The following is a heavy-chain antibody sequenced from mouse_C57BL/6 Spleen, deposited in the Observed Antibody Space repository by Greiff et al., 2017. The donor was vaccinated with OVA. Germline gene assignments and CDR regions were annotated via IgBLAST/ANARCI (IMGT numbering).Heavy chain of an antibody. CDR3: AKKGGTVGGYFDV. J-gene: IGHJ1*03. CDR2: IWRGGST. CDR1: GFSLTSYG. V-gene: IGHV2-5*01. D-gene: IGHD1-1*01. Sequence: VKLMESGPGLVQPSQSLSITCTVSGFSLTSYGVHWVRQSPGKGLEWLGVIWRGGSTDYNAAFMSRLSITKDNSKSQVFFKMNSLQADDTAIYYCAKKGGTVGGYFDVWGTGTTVTVSS.